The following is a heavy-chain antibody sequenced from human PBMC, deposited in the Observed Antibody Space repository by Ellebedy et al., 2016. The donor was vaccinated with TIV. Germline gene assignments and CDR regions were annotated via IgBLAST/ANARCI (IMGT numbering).Heavy chain of an antibody. CDR3: ARDMGWGNERINDAFDI. Sequence: GESLKISCAASGFTFTPYSMNWVRQAPGKGLEWVSYISHSSLTIYYADSVKGRFTISRDHAENSLYLQMNSLRVEYTSIYYCARDMGWGNERINDAFDIWGQGTMVTVSS. CDR2: ISHSSLTI. V-gene: IGHV3-48*04. J-gene: IGHJ3*02. CDR1: GFTFTPYS. D-gene: IGHD7-27*01.